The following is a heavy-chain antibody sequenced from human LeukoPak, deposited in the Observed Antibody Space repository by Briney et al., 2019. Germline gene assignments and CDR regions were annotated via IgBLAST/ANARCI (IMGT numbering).Heavy chain of an antibody. Sequence: PSQTLSLTCTVSGGSISSGDYCWSWIRQPPGKGLEWIAYMYYSGSTYYNPSLKSRVTMSADTSKNQLSLKLSSVTAADTAVYYCARPYYYDSRIDPWGQGILVTVSS. V-gene: IGHV4-30-4*01. D-gene: IGHD3-22*01. CDR3: ARPYYYDSRIDP. J-gene: IGHJ5*02. CDR1: GGSISSGDYC. CDR2: MYYSGST.